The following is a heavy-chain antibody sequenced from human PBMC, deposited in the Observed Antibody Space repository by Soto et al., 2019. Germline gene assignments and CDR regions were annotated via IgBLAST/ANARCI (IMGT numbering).Heavy chain of an antibody. CDR3: AGEGSSWYRYYFDY. Sequence: QVQLVESGGGVVQPGRSLRLSCAASGFTFSSYGMHWVRQAPGKGLEWVAVIWYDGSNKYYADSVKGRFTISRDNSKNTLYLQMNSLRAEDTAVYYCAGEGSSWYRYYFDYWGQGTLVTVSS. J-gene: IGHJ4*02. CDR1: GFTFSSYG. CDR2: IWYDGSNK. V-gene: IGHV3-33*01. D-gene: IGHD6-13*01.